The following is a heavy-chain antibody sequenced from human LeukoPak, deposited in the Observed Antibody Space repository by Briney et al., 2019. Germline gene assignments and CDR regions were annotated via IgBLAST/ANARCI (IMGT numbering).Heavy chain of an antibody. CDR3: AKRSYDSIGPTD. V-gene: IGHV3-48*04. D-gene: IGHD3-22*01. J-gene: IGHJ4*03. CDR1: GYTLSSYY. CDR2: ISSSSSTI. Sequence: GGSLRLSCTASGYTLSSYYMNWLRQAPGKGLEWVSYISSSSSTIYYADSVKGRFTISRDNSKNSLYLQMNSLRTEDTALYYSAKRSYDSIGPTDWGHRTPVTVSS.